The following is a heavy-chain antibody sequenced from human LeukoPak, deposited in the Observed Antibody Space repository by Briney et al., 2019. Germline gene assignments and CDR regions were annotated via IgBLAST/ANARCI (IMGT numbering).Heavy chain of an antibody. CDR3: TRDLTVLVQAAVA. CDR1: GFTFGDYA. Sequence: GGSLRLSCTASGFTFGDYAMSWVRQAPGKGLEWVGFIRSKVYGGTTEYAASVKGRFIISRDDSKSIAYLQMNSLKAGDTAVYYCTRDLTVLVQAAVAWGQGTLVTVSS. D-gene: IGHD2-2*01. J-gene: IGHJ4*02. CDR2: IRSKVYGGTT. V-gene: IGHV3-49*04.